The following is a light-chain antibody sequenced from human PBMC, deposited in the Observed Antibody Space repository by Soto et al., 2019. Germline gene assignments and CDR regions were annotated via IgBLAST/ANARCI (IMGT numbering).Light chain of an antibody. V-gene: IGKV1-5*01. J-gene: IGKJ1*01. Sequence: DFQMTQSPSTLSPSLGDRVTITCRASQNIRSRLAWFQQKPGKAPKLLIYDASSLESGVPQRFSGSGTGTEFTHTFSSLHTHDVSHYYCQKYHRYWTFGQGTKVE. CDR3: QKYHRYWT. CDR1: QNIRSR. CDR2: DAS.